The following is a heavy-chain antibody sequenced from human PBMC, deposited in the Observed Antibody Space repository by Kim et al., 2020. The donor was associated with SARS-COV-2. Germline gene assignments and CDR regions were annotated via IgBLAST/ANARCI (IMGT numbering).Heavy chain of an antibody. V-gene: IGHV3-30-3*01. D-gene: IGHD6-6*01. CDR2: ISYDGSNK. CDR1: GFTFSSYA. Sequence: GGSLRLSCAASGFTFSSYAMHWVRQAPGKGLEWVAVISYDGSNKYYADSVKGRFTISRDNSKTTLYLQMNSLRAEDTAVYYCARSIAGSYYYGMDVWGQGTTVTVSS. J-gene: IGHJ6*02. CDR3: ARSIAGSYYYGMDV.